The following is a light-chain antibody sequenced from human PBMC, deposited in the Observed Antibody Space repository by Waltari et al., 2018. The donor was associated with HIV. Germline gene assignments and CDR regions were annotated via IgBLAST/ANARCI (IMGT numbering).Light chain of an antibody. J-gene: IGLJ3*02. CDR1: SGDLASKY. Sequence: FILTQPHSVSESPGKTVIISCTRNSGDLASKYVQWYQQRPGSAPTPGIYGDNRRPSGVPDRFSGSIDSASNAAFLTISGLKTEDEAAYYCQSYDYTIQVFGGGTKLTVL. CDR2: GDN. CDR3: QSYDYTIQV. V-gene: IGLV6-57*04.